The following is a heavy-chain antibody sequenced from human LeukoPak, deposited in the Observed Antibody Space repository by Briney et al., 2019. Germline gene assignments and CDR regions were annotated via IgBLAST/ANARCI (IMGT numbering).Heavy chain of an antibody. V-gene: IGHV3-23*01. CDR1: GFTFSSLA. CDR2: IRSNGDTS. D-gene: IGHD1-1*01. CDR3: AKGQELDDGVFDS. J-gene: IGHJ4*02. Sequence: GGSLRLSCTASGFTFSSLAMTWVRQAPGKGLEWVSTIRSNGDTSYNADSVKGRFTISRDNSKNTLYLELNSLRVEDTATFYCAKGQELDDGVFDSWGQGTMVTVSS.